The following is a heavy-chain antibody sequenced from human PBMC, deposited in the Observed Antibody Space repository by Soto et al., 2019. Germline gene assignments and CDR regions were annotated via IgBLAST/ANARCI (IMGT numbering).Heavy chain of an antibody. CDR2: ISSSGGST. J-gene: IGHJ5*02. D-gene: IGHD2-21*02. CDR3: AKFYGGNSAHTYTIDP. Sequence: EVQLLESGGGLVQPGGSLRPSCAAPGFTFSSYAMSWVRQAPGKGLEWVSTISSSGGSTHYADSVKGRFTISRDNSKNTLYLQMNSLRAEDTAVYYCAKFYGGNSAHTYTIDPWGQGTLVTVSS. V-gene: IGHV3-23*01. CDR1: GFTFSSYA.